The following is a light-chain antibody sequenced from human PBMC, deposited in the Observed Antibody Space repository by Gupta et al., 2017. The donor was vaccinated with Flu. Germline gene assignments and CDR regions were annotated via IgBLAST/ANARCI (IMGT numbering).Light chain of an antibody. V-gene: IGLV6-57*03. J-gene: IGLJ2*01. CDR2: DDD. Sequence: NFMLPHPLSVSESPGKTVSLSCPRRSGNIADNYVQWYQQRPASAPTTVICDDDQRPPGVPDRFSGSIDRSSNSASLTISGLTTEDEADYYCQSYDGRRHGVFGGGTKLTVL. CDR3: QSYDGRRHGV. CDR1: SGNIADNY.